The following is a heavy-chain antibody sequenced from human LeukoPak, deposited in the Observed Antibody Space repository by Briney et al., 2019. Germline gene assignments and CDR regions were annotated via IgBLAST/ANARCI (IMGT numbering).Heavy chain of an antibody. V-gene: IGHV4-4*02. CDR1: GFIFSNYAM. Sequence: GSLRLSCAASGFIFSNYAMSWVRQPPGKGLEWIGEIYHSGSTNYNPSLKSRVTISVDKSKNQFSLKLSSVTAADTAVYYCARDREGDYWGQGTLVTVSS. CDR2: IYHSGST. J-gene: IGHJ4*02. CDR3: ARDREGDY.